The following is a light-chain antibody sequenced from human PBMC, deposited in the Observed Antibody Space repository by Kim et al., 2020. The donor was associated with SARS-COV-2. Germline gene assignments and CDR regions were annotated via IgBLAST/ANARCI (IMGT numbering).Light chain of an antibody. J-gene: IGLJ2*01. V-gene: IGLV3-19*01. CDR3: NSRESGVNHVV. CDR2: EKN. Sequence: SYELTQDPAVSVALGQTVRITCQGDSLRSYYASWYQQKPGQAPLLVLYEKNNRPSGIPDRFSGSSSGNTASLTITGAQAEDEADYYCNSRESGVNHVVFGGGTQLTVL. CDR1: SLRSYY.